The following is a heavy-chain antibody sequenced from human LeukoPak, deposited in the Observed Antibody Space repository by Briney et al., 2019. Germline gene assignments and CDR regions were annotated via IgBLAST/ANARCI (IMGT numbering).Heavy chain of an antibody. CDR2: INHSGSI. J-gene: IGHJ4*02. Sequence: PSETLSLTCAVYGGSFRPYYWSWIRQPPGKGLEWIGEINHSGSINYNPSLKSRVTISVDTSKNQFSLRLSSVTAADTAVYYCARGGFYCGGDCYVDYWGQGTLVTVSS. CDR3: ARGGFYCGGDCYVDY. V-gene: IGHV4-34*01. D-gene: IGHD2-21*02. CDR1: GGSFRPYY.